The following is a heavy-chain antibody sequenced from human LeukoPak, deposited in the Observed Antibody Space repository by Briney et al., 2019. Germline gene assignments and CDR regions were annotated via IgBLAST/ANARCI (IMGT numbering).Heavy chain of an antibody. CDR3: ARVHSGETPDAFDI. Sequence: SETLSLTCTVSGGSISSYYWSWIRQPPGKGLEWIGYIYYSGSTNYNPSLKSRVTISVDTSKNQFSLKLSSVTAADTAVYYCARVHSGETPDAFDIWGQGTMVTVSS. D-gene: IGHD1-26*01. J-gene: IGHJ3*02. CDR2: IYYSGST. CDR1: GGSISSYY. V-gene: IGHV4-59*01.